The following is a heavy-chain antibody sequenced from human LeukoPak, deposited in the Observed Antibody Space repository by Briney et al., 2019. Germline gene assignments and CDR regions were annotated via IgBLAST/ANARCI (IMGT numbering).Heavy chain of an antibody. CDR1: GFSLSTSGMC. D-gene: IGHD1-26*01. CDR3: TRTYSGSYPVHY. V-gene: IGHV2-70*13. J-gene: IGHJ4*02. Sequence: SGPTLVNPTQTLTLTCTFSGFSLSTSGMCVSWIRQPPGKALEWLALIDWDADTYYSTSLKTRLTISKDTSKNQVVLAMTNMDPVDTATYYCTRTYSGSYPVHYWGQGTLVTVSS. CDR2: IDWDADT.